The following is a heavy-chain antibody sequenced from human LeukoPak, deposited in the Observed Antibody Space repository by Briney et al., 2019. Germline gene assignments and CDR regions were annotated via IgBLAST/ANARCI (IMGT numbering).Heavy chain of an antibody. Sequence: ASVKVSCKVSGYTLTKLSMHWVRQVPGKGLEWMGGFDPEDGETIYAQKFQGRVTMTEDTSTDTAYMELSSLRSEDTAVYYCATRQGYYDSSGPTRFDYWGQGTLVTVSS. D-gene: IGHD3-22*01. CDR2: FDPEDGET. CDR3: ATRQGYYDSSGPTRFDY. J-gene: IGHJ4*02. V-gene: IGHV1-24*01. CDR1: GYTLTKLS.